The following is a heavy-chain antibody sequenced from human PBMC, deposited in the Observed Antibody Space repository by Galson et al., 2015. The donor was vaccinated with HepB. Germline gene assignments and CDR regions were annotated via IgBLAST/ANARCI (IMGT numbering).Heavy chain of an antibody. Sequence: CAISGDSVSSNSAAWNWIRQSPSRGLEWLGRTYYRSKWYNDYAVSVKSRITINPDTSKNQFSLQLNSVTPEDTAVYYCARDRYSSRRESQAFDYWGQGTLVTVSS. J-gene: IGHJ4*02. CDR2: TYYRSKWYN. D-gene: IGHD6-13*01. CDR1: GDSVSSNSAA. CDR3: ARDRYSSRRESQAFDY. V-gene: IGHV6-1*01.